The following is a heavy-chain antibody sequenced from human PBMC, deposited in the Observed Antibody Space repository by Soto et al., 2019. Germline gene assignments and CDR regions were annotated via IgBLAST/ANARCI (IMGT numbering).Heavy chain of an antibody. CDR3: ARSPAYRRFLEWLSVFDY. CDR1: GYSFTSYW. CDR2: IYPGDSDT. D-gene: IGHD3-3*01. J-gene: IGHJ4*02. Sequence: GESLKISCKGSGYSFTSYWIGWVRQIPGKGLEWMGIIYPGDSDTRYSPSFQGQVTISADKSISTVYLQWSSLKASDTAMYYCARSPAYRRFLEWLSVFDYWGQGTLVTVSS. V-gene: IGHV5-51*01.